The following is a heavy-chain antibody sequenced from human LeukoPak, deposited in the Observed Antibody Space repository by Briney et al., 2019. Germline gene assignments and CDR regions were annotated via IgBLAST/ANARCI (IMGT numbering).Heavy chain of an antibody. Sequence: PGGSLRLSCAASGFTFSSYGMHWVRQAPGKGLEWVAFIRYDGSNKYYADSVKGRFTISRDNSRNTVHMQMNSLRTEDTAVYYCARDEIVPPGIFNFDYWGQGTLVTVSS. J-gene: IGHJ4*02. CDR1: GFTFSSYG. V-gene: IGHV3-30*02. D-gene: IGHD2-2*01. CDR2: IRYDGSNK. CDR3: ARDEIVPPGIFNFDY.